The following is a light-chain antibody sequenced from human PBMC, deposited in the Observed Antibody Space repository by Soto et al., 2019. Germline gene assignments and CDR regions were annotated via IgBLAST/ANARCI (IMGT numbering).Light chain of an antibody. J-gene: IGKJ1*01. CDR2: WAS. CDR1: QTVLYSSNNNNC. CDR3: QQYCSIPPT. V-gene: IGKV4-1*01. Sequence: DIVMTQSPDSLAVSLGERATINCKSSQTVLYSSNNNNCAAWYQKKPGQPPKLLIYWASTRESGVPDRFSGSGSGTDFTLSISSLQAEDEAVYYCQQYCSIPPTFGQGTKVDIK.